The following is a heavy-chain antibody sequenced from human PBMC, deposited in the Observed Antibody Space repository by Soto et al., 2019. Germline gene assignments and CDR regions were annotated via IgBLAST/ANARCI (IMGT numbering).Heavy chain of an antibody. V-gene: IGHV3-30*03. CDR2: ISYDGSTT. J-gene: IGHJ3*01. CDR3: ATEGPRTSDAFHV. CDR1: GFTVSSYG. Sequence: QVQLVESGGGVVQPGRSLRLSCAASGFTVSSYGMHWVRQPPGKGLEWVAVISYDGSTTNYADSLKGRFTISRDISKNTLYLQTSSLRVEDTAVYFCATEGPRTSDAFHVWGQGTMVTVSS.